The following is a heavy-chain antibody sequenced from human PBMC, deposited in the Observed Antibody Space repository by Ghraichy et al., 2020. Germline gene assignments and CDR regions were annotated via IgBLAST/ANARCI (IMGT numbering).Heavy chain of an antibody. CDR3: ARDRAAYYDFWSGYYIYYYGMDV. V-gene: IGHV3-30-3*01. D-gene: IGHD3-3*01. CDR2: ISYDGSNK. Sequence: GGSLRLSCAASGFTFSSYAMHWVRQAPGKGLEWVAVISYDGSNKYYADSMKGRFTISRDNSKNTLYLQMNSLRAEDTAVYYCARDRAAYYDFWSGYYIYYYGMDVWGQGTTVTVSS. J-gene: IGHJ6*02. CDR1: GFTFSSYA.